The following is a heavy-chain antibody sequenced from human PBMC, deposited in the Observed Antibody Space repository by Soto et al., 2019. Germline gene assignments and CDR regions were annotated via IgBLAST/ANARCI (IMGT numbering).Heavy chain of an antibody. CDR1: GGSFSGYY. J-gene: IGHJ4*02. CDR2: INHSGST. D-gene: IGHD3-10*01. V-gene: IGHV4-34*01. Sequence: SETLSLTCAVYGGSFSGYYWSWIRQPPGKGLEWIGEINHSGSTNYNPSLKSRVTISVDTSKNQFSLKLSSVTAADTAVHYCARGKSYYGSGSTFDYWGQGTLVTVSS. CDR3: ARGKSYYGSGSTFDY.